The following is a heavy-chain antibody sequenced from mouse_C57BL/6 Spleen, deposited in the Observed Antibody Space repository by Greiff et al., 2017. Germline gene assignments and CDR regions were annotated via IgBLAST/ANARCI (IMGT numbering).Heavy chain of an antibody. D-gene: IGHD2-4*01. J-gene: IGHJ3*01. CDR2: IYPGDGDT. CDR1: GYAFSSYW. CDR3: ARSGDYGTTFAY. V-gene: IGHV1-80*01. Sequence: QVQLQQSGAELAKPGASVKISCKASGYAFSSYWMNWVKQRPGKGLEWIGQIYPGDGDTNYNGKFKGKATLTADKSSSTAYMQLSSLTSEDSAVYFCARSGDYGTTFAYWGQGTLVTVSA.